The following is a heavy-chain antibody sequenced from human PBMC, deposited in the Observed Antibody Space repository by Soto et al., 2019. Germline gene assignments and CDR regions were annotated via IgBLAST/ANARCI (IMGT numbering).Heavy chain of an antibody. D-gene: IGHD6-13*01. V-gene: IGHV4-34*01. CDR3: ARGGRAAAVHF. Sequence: QVQLQQWGAVLLKPSETLSLTCAVYGGSFSGYYWSWIRQPPGKGLEWIGEIIHTGSTNYNPSLKSRVTISVDTSKTQFSLRLTSVTAADTAVYYCARGGRAAAVHFWGQGTLVTVSS. CDR1: GGSFSGYY. CDR2: IIHTGST. J-gene: IGHJ4*02.